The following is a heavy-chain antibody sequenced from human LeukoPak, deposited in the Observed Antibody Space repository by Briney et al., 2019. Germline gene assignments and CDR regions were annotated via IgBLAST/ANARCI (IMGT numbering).Heavy chain of an antibody. CDR2: IYTSGST. V-gene: IGHV4-61*02. J-gene: IGHJ5*02. CDR1: GGSFTSASYS. D-gene: IGHD3-10*01. CDR3: ARGGGSGSYFNWFDP. Sequence: PSQTLSLTCTVSGGSFTSASYSWSWIRQPAGKGLEWIGRIYTSGSTNYNPSLKSRVTISVDKSKNQFSLKLSSVTAADTAVYYCARGGGSGSYFNWFDPWGQGTLVTVSS.